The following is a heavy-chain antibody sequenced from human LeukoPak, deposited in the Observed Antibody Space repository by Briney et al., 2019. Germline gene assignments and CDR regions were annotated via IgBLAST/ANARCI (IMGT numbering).Heavy chain of an antibody. CDR1: GYTFTSYD. CDR3: ARAAYYYDAKNWFDP. D-gene: IGHD3-22*01. J-gene: IGHJ5*02. Sequence: ASVKVSCKASGYTFTSYDINWVRQATGQGLEWMGWLNPNSGNTGYAQKFQGRVTMTRNTSISTAYMELSSLRSEDTAVYYCARAAYYYDAKNWFDPWGQGTLVTVSS. CDR2: LNPNSGNT. V-gene: IGHV1-8*01.